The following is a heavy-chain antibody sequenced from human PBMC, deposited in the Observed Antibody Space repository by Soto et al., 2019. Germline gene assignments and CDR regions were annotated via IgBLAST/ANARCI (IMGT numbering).Heavy chain of an antibody. CDR2: ISSSSSYI. Sequence: EVQLVESGGGLVKPGGSLRLSCAASGFTFSSYSMNWVRQAPGKGLEWVSSISSSSSYIYYADSVKGRFTISRDNAKNSLYLQMNSLGAEDTAVYYCARTATRDDSSGYYYPYFDYWGQGTLVTVSS. CDR1: GFTFSSYS. V-gene: IGHV3-21*01. J-gene: IGHJ4*02. D-gene: IGHD3-22*01. CDR3: ARTATRDDSSGYYYPYFDY.